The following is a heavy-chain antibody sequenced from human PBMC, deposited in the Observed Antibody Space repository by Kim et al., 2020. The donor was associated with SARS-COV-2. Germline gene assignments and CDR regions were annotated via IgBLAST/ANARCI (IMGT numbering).Heavy chain of an antibody. CDR2: TI. Sequence: TIYYADSVKGRFTISRDNAKNSLYLQMNSLRAEDTAVYYCARIGGLTLDYWGQGTLVTVSS. J-gene: IGHJ4*02. D-gene: IGHD3-16*01. V-gene: IGHV3-48*04. CDR3: ARIGGLTLDY.